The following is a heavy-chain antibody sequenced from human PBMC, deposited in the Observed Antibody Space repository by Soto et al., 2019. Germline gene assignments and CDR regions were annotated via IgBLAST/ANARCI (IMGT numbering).Heavy chain of an antibody. V-gene: IGHV3-30-3*01. CDR3: ARFKGCSGGSCYPYFDY. Sequence: QVQLVESGGGGVQPGSSLRLSGAASGFTFNSYAWHWVRRAPGKGREWGAVISYDGSKKYYADSVKGRFTISRDNSKNTLYLQMNSLRAEDTAVYYCARFKGCSGGSCYPYFDYWGQGTLVTVSS. CDR2: ISYDGSKK. J-gene: IGHJ4*02. D-gene: IGHD2-15*01. CDR1: GFTFNSYA.